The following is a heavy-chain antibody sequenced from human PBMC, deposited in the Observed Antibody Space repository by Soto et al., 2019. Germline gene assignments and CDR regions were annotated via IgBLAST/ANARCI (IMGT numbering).Heavy chain of an antibody. Sequence: QVKLVQSGAAVKKPGSSVQVSCMASGGTFSNYVVNWVRKAPGQGLEGMGRIIPIAGAANYAQKFKGRFTISAVNSTSTSYMELSSLRSEDTDVSDCSSDMTGTVVAAFDFWGQGTLVTVSS. CDR1: GGTFSNYV. CDR2: IIPIAGAA. D-gene: IGHD1-7*01. V-gene: IGHV1-69*06. CDR3: SSDMTGTVVAAFDF. J-gene: IGHJ4*02.